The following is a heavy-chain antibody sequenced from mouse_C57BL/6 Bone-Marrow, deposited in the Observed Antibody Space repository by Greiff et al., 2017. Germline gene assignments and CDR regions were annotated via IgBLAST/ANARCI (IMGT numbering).Heavy chain of an antibody. Sequence: VQVVESGAELVRPGTSVKMSCKASGYTFTNYWIGWAKQRPGHGLEWIGDIYPGGGYTNYNEKFKGKATLTADKSSSTAYMQFSSLTSEDSAIYYCAGYYYDSSDGYAMDYWGQGTSVTVSS. V-gene: IGHV1-63*01. J-gene: IGHJ4*01. CDR2: IYPGGGYT. CDR3: AGYYYDSSDGYAMDY. D-gene: IGHD1-1*01. CDR1: GYTFTNYW.